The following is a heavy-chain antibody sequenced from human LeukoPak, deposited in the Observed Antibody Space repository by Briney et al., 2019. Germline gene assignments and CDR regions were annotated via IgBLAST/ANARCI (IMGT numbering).Heavy chain of an antibody. CDR2: IIPILGTA. CDR1: GYTFTSYA. D-gene: IGHD4-17*01. V-gene: IGHV1-69*04. Sequence: SVKASCKASGYTFTSYAISWVRQAPGQGLEWMGRIIPILGTANYAQKFQGRVTITADKPTSTAYMELSSLRSEDTAVYYCARAVANTVTTYYFDYWGQGTLVTVSS. J-gene: IGHJ4*02. CDR3: ARAVANTVTTYYFDY.